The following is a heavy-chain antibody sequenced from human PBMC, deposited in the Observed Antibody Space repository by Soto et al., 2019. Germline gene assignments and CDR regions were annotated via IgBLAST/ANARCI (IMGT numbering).Heavy chain of an antibody. Sequence: QITLNESGPTVVXXAETLTLTCTXXXXSLTXXGVGVGWIRQSPGKAPEWLALIYWDDDKRYSASLKSRLTITKDTSKNQVVLTMASVDPADTATYYCAHRILRTVFGLVTTTAIYFDFWGQGTPVVVSS. J-gene: IGHJ4*02. CDR2: IYWDDDK. D-gene: IGHD3-3*01. CDR3: AHRILRTVFGLVTTTAIYFDF. CDR1: XXSLTXXGVG. V-gene: IGHV2-5*02.